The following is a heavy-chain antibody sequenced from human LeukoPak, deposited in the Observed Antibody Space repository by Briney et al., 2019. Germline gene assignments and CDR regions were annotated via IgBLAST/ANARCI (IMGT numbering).Heavy chain of an antibody. Sequence: SETLSPTCTVSGVPIRSTNYYWGWIRQPPGKGLEWIGNIYYSGTTYYNPSFQSRVTISVNASKNQFSLKLNSVTAADTAVYYCARHGYSGSPGAHCDYWGQGTLVTVSS. CDR1: GVPIRSTNYY. CDR3: ARHGYSGSPGAHCDY. CDR2: IYYSGTT. D-gene: IGHD1-26*01. J-gene: IGHJ4*02. V-gene: IGHV4-39*07.